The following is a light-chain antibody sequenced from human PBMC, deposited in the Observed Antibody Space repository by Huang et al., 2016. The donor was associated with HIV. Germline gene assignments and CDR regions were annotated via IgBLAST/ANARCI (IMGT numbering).Light chain of an antibody. CDR2: GAS. CDR3: QHYGRSPPIT. CDR1: QSVDSTY. V-gene: IGKV3-20*01. J-gene: IGKJ5*01. Sequence: EIVLTQSPGTLSLSPGERATLSCRASQSVDSTYLAWYQQKPGQAPRLLSYGASSSATGIPDRFSGSGSETDFTLTISRLEPEDFAVYYCQHYGRSPPITFGQGTRLEIK.